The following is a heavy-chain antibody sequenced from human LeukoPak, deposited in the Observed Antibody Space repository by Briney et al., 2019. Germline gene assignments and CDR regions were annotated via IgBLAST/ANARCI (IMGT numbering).Heavy chain of an antibody. D-gene: IGHD3-10*01. J-gene: IGHJ3*02. CDR3: ARSGSHAFDI. Sequence: SETLSLTCTVSGGSISSYYWSWIRQPPGKGLEWIGYIYYSGSTNYNPSLKSRVTISVDTSKNQFSLKLSSVTAADTAVYYCARSGSHAFDIWGQGTMVTASS. CDR1: GGSISSYY. CDR2: IYYSGST. V-gene: IGHV4-59*01.